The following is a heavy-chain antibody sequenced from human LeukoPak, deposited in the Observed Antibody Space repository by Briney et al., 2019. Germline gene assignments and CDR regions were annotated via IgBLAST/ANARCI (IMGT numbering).Heavy chain of an antibody. CDR1: GGSISSGGYS. CDR3: ARVRGYYDSTYHDAFDI. J-gene: IGHJ3*02. D-gene: IGHD3-22*01. Sequence: SETLSLACAVSGGSISSGGYSWRWIRQPPGKGLEWIGYIYHSGSTYYNPSLKSRVTISVDRSKNQFSLKLSSVTAADTAVYYCARVRGYYDSTYHDAFDIWAKGQWSPSLQ. V-gene: IGHV4-30-2*01. CDR2: IYHSGST.